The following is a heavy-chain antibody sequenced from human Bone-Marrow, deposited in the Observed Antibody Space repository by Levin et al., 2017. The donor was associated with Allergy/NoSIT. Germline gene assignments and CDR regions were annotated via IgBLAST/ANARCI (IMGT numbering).Heavy chain of an antibody. V-gene: IGHV3-30*03. D-gene: IGHD2-2*01. J-gene: IGHJ5*02. Sequence: GGSLRLSCAASGFTFSSYGMHWVRQAPGKGLEWVAVISYDGSNKYYADSVKGRFTISRDNSKNTLYLQMNSLRAEDTAVYYCVPRDCSSTSCPNPWGQGTLVTVSS. CDR2: ISYDGSNK. CDR1: GFTFSSYG. CDR3: VPRDCSSTSCPNP.